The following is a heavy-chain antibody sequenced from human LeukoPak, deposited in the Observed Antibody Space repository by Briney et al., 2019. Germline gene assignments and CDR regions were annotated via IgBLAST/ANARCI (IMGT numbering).Heavy chain of an antibody. V-gene: IGHV4-34*01. CDR2: INHSGST. CDR3: ARDPGGIAARLLKFDP. CDR1: GGSLSGYY. Sequence: SETLSLTCAVYGGSLSGYYWSWTRQPPGKGLEWIGEINHSGSTNYNPSLKSRVTISVDTSKNQFSLKLSSVTAADTAVYYCARDPGGIAARLLKFDPWGQGTLVTVSS. J-gene: IGHJ5*02. D-gene: IGHD6-6*01.